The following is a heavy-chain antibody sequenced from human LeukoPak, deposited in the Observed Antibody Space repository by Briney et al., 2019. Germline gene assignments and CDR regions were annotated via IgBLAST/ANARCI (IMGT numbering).Heavy chain of an antibody. Sequence: GGSLRPSCAASEFTVSTNYMNWVRQAPGKGLEWVSAIYSGGTTYYADSVKGRFTISRDTSKNTLYLQMNSLRAEDTAVYYCARDKFRGYFDYWGQGTLVTVSS. CDR1: EFTVSTNY. CDR3: ARDKFRGYFDY. D-gene: IGHD3-10*01. V-gene: IGHV3-66*01. J-gene: IGHJ4*02. CDR2: IYSGGTT.